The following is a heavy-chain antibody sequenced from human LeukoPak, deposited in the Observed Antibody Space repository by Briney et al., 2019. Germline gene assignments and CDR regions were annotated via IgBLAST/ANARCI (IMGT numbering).Heavy chain of an antibody. Sequence: ASVKVSCKASGYTFTSYYMHWVRQAPGQGLEWMGIINASGGSTSYAQKLQGRVTMTRDTSTSTVYMELSSLRSEDTAVYYCARDHVVVIKSRAKGSAFDIWGQGTMVTVSS. CDR1: GYTFTSYY. D-gene: IGHD3-22*01. J-gene: IGHJ3*02. CDR3: ARDHVVVIKSRAKGSAFDI. V-gene: IGHV1-46*03. CDR2: INASGGST.